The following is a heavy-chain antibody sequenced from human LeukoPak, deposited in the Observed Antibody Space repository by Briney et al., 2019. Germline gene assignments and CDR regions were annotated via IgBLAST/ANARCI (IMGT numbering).Heavy chain of an antibody. V-gene: IGHV4-39*07. CDR2: IYYSGST. J-gene: IGHJ4*02. CDR1: GGSISSSSYY. CDR3: ARVVDTAMVLFDY. Sequence: SETLSLTCTVSGGSISSSSYYWGWIRQPPGKWLEWIGSIYYSGSTYYNPSLKSRVTISVDTSKNQFSLKLSSVTAADTAVYYCARVVDTAMVLFDYWGQGTLVTVSS. D-gene: IGHD5-18*01.